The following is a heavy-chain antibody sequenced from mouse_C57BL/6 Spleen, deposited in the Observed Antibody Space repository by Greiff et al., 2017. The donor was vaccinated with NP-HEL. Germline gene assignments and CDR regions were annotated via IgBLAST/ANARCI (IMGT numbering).Heavy chain of an antibody. CDR1: GYTFTSYW. V-gene: IGHV1-69*01. Sequence: QVQLQQPGAELVMPEASVKLSCKASGYTFTSYWMHWVKQRPGQGLEWIGEIDPSDSYTNYNQKFKGKSTLTVDKSSSTAYMQLSSLTSEDSAVYYCARAYYSNPYAMDYWGQGTSVTVSS. CDR2: IDPSDSYT. CDR3: ARAYYSNPYAMDY. D-gene: IGHD2-5*01. J-gene: IGHJ4*01.